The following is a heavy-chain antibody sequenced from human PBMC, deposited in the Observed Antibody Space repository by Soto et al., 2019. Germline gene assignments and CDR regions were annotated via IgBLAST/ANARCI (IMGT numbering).Heavy chain of an antibody. J-gene: IGHJ6*02. D-gene: IGHD5-18*01. Sequence: KTSETLSLTCAVSGYSISSGYYWGWIRQPPGKGLEWIGSIYHSGSTYYNPSLKSRVTISVDTSKNQFSLKLSSVTAADTAVYYCARDGGGGYWLYYYAMDVWGQGTTVTVSS. V-gene: IGHV4-38-2*02. CDR3: ARDGGGGYWLYYYAMDV. CDR1: GYSISSGYY. CDR2: IYHSGST.